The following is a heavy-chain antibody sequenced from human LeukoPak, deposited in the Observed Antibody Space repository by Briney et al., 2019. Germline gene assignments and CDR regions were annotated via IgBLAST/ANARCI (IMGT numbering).Heavy chain of an antibody. CDR2: IYTSGST. V-gene: IGHV4-4*07. CDR3: ARDYYDSSGYYWWYFDY. D-gene: IGHD3-22*01. CDR1: GGSNSSYY. J-gene: IGHJ4*02. Sequence: PSETLSLXCTVPGGSNSSYYWSWIRRPAGKGLEWIGRIYTSGSTNYNPSLKSRVTMSVDTSKNQFSLKLSSVTAADTAVYYCARDYYDSSGYYWWYFDYWGQGTLVTVSS.